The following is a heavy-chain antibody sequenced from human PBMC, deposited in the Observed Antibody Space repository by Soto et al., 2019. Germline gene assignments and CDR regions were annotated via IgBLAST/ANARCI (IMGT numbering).Heavy chain of an antibody. CDR2: IYYSGST. Sequence: SETLSLTCTVSGGSISSGGYYWSWIRQHPGKGLEWIGNIYYSGSTYYNPSLKSRVTISVDTSKNQFSLKLSSVTAADTAVYYCARGFIRGYYDSSGGIFDYWGQGTLVTGSS. CDR3: ARGFIRGYYDSSGGIFDY. V-gene: IGHV4-31*03. D-gene: IGHD3-22*01. J-gene: IGHJ4*02. CDR1: GGSISSGGYY.